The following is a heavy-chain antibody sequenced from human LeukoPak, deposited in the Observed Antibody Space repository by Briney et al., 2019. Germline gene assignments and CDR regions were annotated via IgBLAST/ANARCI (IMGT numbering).Heavy chain of an antibody. CDR2: MSSSDDGR. J-gene: IGHJ4*02. CDR1: GFSFSSYA. Sequence: GGSLRLSCATSGFSFSSYAMSWVRQAPGKGLEWVSAMSSSDDGRYYAASVRGRFTISRDTSRSTLYLQMNSLRAEDTAVYYCARGPSGYHNTGGQGTLVTVSS. CDR3: ARGPSGYHNT. V-gene: IGHV3-23*01. D-gene: IGHD5-12*01.